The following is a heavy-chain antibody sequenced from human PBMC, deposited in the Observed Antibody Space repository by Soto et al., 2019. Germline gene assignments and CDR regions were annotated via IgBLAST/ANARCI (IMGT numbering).Heavy chain of an antibody. CDR3: ARGTRELITTIFAY. Sequence: TSETLSLTCSVSGDAISNYYWSWIRQTPGRGLEWIGCVHESGSTDYNPSLRGRVIISLHTSKSQFSLSLRSATAPDTATHSCARGTRELITTIFAYWGQGIPVTVSS. CDR1: GDAISNYY. J-gene: IGHJ4*02. D-gene: IGHD1-26*01. V-gene: IGHV4-59*03. CDR2: VHESGST.